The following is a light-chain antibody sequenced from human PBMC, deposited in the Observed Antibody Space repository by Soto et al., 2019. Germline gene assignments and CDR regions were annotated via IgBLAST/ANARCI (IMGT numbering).Light chain of an antibody. CDR1: QSIKNNF. J-gene: IGKJ4*01. CDR3: QQYGSSPLT. Sequence: EIVLTQSPGTLSLSPGERATLSCRASQSIKNNFLAWYQQKPGQAPRLLIFGASSRSSGIPYRFSGSGSGTDFTLTISRLESEDFALYHCQQYGSSPLTFGGGTKVDSK. V-gene: IGKV3-20*01. CDR2: GAS.